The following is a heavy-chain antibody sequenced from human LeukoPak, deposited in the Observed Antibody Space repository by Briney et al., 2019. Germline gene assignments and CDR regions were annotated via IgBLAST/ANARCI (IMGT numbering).Heavy chain of an antibody. D-gene: IGHD5-12*01. CDR1: GFTFSSYA. CDR3: TRVGRAWQPLGYFFDY. Sequence: GGSLRLSCAASGFTFSSYAMHWVRQAPGKGLEWVALISYDGSNKYYGDSVKGRFTISRDNSKNTLSLQMNSLRAEDTAVYYCTRVGRAWQPLGYFFDYWGQGTLVTVPS. V-gene: IGHV3-30*01. J-gene: IGHJ4*02. CDR2: ISYDGSNK.